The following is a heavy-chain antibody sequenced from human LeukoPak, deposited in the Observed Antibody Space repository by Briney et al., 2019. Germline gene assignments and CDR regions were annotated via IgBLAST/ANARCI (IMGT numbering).Heavy chain of an antibody. CDR1: GGSISSGGYS. CDR3: ARDHRPPYVWGSYRYTPYYYYGMDV. CDR2: IYHSGST. V-gene: IGHV4-30-2*01. J-gene: IGHJ6*02. D-gene: IGHD3-16*02. Sequence: SETLSLTCAVSGGSISSGGYSWSWIRQPPGKGLEWIGYIYHSGSTYYNPSLKSRVTISVDRSKNQFSLKLSSVTAADTAVYYCARDHRPPYVWGSYRYTPYYYYGMDVWGQGTTVTVSS.